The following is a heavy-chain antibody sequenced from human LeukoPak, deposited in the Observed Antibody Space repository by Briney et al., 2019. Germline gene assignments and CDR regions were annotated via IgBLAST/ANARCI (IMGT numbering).Heavy chain of an antibody. J-gene: IGHJ4*02. CDR1: GGTFSSYA. Sequence: SSVKVSCKASGGTFSSYAISWVRQAPGQGLEWMGRIIPIFGTANYAQKFQGRVTITTDESTSTAYMELSSLRSEDTAVYYCARAREPGSYSSSSDYWGQGTLVTVSP. CDR3: ARAREPGSYSSSSDY. V-gene: IGHV1-69*05. D-gene: IGHD6-6*01. CDR2: IIPIFGTA.